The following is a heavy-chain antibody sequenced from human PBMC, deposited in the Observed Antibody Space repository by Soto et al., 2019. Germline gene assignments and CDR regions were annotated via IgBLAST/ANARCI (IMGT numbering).Heavy chain of an antibody. Sequence: EGSLRLSCAASGFTFSSYWMSWVRQAPGKGLEWVANIKQDGSEKYYVDSVKGRFTISRDNAKNSLYLQMNSLRAEDTAVYYCARDRAGDDYYYYYMDVWGKGTTVTVSS. CDR3: ARDRAGDDYYYYYMDV. J-gene: IGHJ6*03. CDR1: GFTFSSYW. D-gene: IGHD7-27*01. V-gene: IGHV3-7*01. CDR2: IKQDGSEK.